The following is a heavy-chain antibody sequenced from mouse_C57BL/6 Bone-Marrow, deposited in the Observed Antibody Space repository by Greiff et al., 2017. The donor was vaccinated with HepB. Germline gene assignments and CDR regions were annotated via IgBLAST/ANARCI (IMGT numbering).Heavy chain of an antibody. CDR1: GYTFTSYG. J-gene: IGHJ3*01. V-gene: IGHV1-81*01. CDR3: ARDYYGSSYVAWFAY. CDR2: IYPRSGNT. D-gene: IGHD1-1*01. Sequence: QVQLQQSGAELARPGASVKLSCKASGYTFTSYGISWVKQRTGQGLEWIGEIYPRSGNTYYYEKFKGKATLTADKSSSTAYMELRSLTSEDSAVYFCARDYYGSSYVAWFAYWGQGTLVTVSA.